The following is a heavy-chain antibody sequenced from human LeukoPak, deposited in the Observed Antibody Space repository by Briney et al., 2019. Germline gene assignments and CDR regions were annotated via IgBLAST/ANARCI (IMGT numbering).Heavy chain of an antibody. Sequence: SVKVSCKASGGTFSSYAISWVRQAPGQGLEWMGGIIPIFGTANYAQKFQGRVTITTDESTSTAYMELSSLRSEDTAVYYCARSIAVAGTEYYYYMDVWGKGTTVTVSS. J-gene: IGHJ6*03. CDR3: ARSIAVAGTEYYYYMDV. CDR2: IIPIFGTA. D-gene: IGHD6-19*01. CDR1: GGTFSSYA. V-gene: IGHV1-69*05.